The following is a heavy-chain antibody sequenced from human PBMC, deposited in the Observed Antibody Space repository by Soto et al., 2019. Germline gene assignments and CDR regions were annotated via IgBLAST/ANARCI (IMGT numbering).Heavy chain of an antibody. V-gene: IGHV5-51*01. CDR1: GYSFTSYW. CDR3: ARGERVPAILTGFISWFDP. D-gene: IGHD3-9*01. Sequence: PGESLKISCKGSGYSFTSYWIGWVRQMPWKGLEWMGIIYPGDFDTKYSPSFQGHVTISAVKSIRTAYLQWSSLEASDTAMYYCARGERVPAILTGFISWFDPLGPGTMVTVSS. J-gene: IGHJ5*02. CDR2: IYPGDFDT.